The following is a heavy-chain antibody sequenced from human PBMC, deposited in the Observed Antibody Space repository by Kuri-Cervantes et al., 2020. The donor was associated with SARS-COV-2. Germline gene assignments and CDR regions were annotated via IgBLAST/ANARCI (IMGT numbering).Heavy chain of an antibody. J-gene: IGHJ1*01. D-gene: IGHD6-13*01. Sequence: ETLSLTCVASGFTFSSYSMNWVRQAPGKGLEWVSSISSSSSYIYYADSVQGRFTISRDSAKNSLFLQMNSLRAEDTAVYYCATIAAAGEYFQHWGQGTLVTVSS. V-gene: IGHV3-21*01. CDR2: ISSSSSYI. CDR1: GFTFSSYS. CDR3: ATIAAAGEYFQH.